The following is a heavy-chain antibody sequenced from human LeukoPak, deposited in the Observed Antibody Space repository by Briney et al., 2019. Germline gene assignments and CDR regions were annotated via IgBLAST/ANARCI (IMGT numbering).Heavy chain of an antibody. CDR2: ISGSGGST. Sequence: GGSLRLSCAASGFTFSSYAMSWVRQAPGKGLEWVSAISGSGGSTYYADSVKGRFPIPRDNSKNTLYLQMNSLRAEDTAVYYCAITMIVVVSLDSDYWGQGTLVTVSS. CDR1: GFTFSSYA. V-gene: IGHV3-23*01. D-gene: IGHD3-22*01. J-gene: IGHJ4*02. CDR3: AITMIVVVSLDSDY.